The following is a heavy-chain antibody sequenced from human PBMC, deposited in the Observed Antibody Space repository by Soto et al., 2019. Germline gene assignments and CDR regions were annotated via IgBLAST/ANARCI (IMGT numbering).Heavy chain of an antibody. D-gene: IGHD3-3*01. CDR2: ISAYNGNT. V-gene: IGHV1-18*01. J-gene: IGHJ5*02. CDR3: ARQPPHYDFRGGYYTPWFDP. Sequence: ASVKVSCKASGYTFTSYGISWVRQAPGQGLEWMGWISAYNGNTNYAQKLQGRVTMTTDTSTSTAYMELRSLRSDDTAVYYCARQPPHYDFRGGYYTPWFDPWGQGTLVTVS. CDR1: GYTFTSYG.